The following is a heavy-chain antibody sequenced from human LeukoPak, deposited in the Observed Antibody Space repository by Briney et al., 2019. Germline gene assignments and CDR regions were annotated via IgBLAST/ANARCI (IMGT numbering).Heavy chain of an antibody. Sequence: GSLGLSCAASGFPFRSYDMHWVRQAAGKGLEWVSAIGTAGGTFYSDSVKGRFTISRDNAKNSLYLQMNSLRAEDTAVYYCARVFLSGYLNWGQGALVTVSS. CDR2: IGTAGGT. D-gene: IGHD3-22*01. CDR1: GFPFRSYD. J-gene: IGHJ4*02. V-gene: IGHV3-13*01. CDR3: ARVFLSGYLN.